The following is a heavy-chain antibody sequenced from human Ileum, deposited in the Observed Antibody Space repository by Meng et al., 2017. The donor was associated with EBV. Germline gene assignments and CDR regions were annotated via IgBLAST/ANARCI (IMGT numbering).Heavy chain of an antibody. CDR2: INHSGST. CDR3: ARGRGYGDYGSLY. V-gene: IGHV4-34*01. CDR1: GVSFSGYY. J-gene: IGHJ4*02. Sequence: QGQLPQLGAGLLKPSETLSLTCAVYGVSFSGYYWSWIRQPPGKGLEWIGEINHSGSTNYNPSLKSRVTISVDTSKNQFSLKLSSVTAADTAVYYCARGRGYGDYGSLYWGQGTLVTVSS. D-gene: IGHD4-17*01.